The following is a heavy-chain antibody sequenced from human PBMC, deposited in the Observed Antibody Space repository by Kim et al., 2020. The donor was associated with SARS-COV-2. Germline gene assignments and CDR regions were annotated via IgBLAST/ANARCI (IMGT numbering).Heavy chain of an antibody. CDR2: ISWNSGSI. J-gene: IGHJ3*02. CDR1: GFTFGDYA. Sequence: GGSLRLSCAASGFTFGDYAMHWVRQAPGKGLEWVSGISWNSGSIGYADSVKGRFTISRDNAKNSLYLQMNSLRAEDTALYYCAKARYYYDSSGYYYVGGDDAFDIWGQGTMVTVSS. V-gene: IGHV3-9*01. D-gene: IGHD3-22*01. CDR3: AKARYYYDSSGYYYVGGDDAFDI.